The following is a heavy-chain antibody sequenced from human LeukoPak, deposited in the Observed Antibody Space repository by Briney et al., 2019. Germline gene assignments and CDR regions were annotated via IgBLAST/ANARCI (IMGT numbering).Heavy chain of an antibody. J-gene: IGHJ5*02. D-gene: IGHD6-19*01. CDR2: IYPDDSDT. Sequence: GESLKISSRGPGYTFENHWIAWVRQLPGQPLEWMGIIYPDDSDTTYSPSSEGQVTISVDKSINTAYLQWNSLEASDTAIYYCARQGVAVAGTLWLDPWGQGTLVTVSS. CDR1: GYTFENHW. CDR3: ARQGVAVAGTLWLDP. V-gene: IGHV5-51*01.